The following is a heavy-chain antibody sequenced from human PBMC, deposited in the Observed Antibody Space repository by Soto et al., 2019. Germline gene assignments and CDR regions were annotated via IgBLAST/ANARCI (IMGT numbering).Heavy chain of an antibody. CDR3: PTTNTGVEVYYFDY. J-gene: IGHJ4*02. CDR1: GFTFSNAW. V-gene: IGHV3-15*07. D-gene: IGHD7-27*01. CDR2: IKSKTDGGTT. Sequence: EVQLVESGGGLVKPGGSLRLSCAASGFTFSNAWMNWVRQAPGKGLEWVGRIKSKTDGGTTDYAAPVKGRFTISRDDSKNTLYLQMNSLKTEDTAVYYCPTTNTGVEVYYFDYWGQGTLVTVSS.